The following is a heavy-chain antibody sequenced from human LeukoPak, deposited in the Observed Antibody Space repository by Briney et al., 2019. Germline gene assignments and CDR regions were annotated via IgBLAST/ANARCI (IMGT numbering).Heavy chain of an antibody. Sequence: SLTLTLTCTVSGGSISSGDYYWSWIRQPPGKGLEWIGYIYYSGSTYYNPSLKSRVTISVDTSKNQFSLKLSSVSAADTAVYYCARGFNYYDPPLFDIWGQGTMVTVSS. CDR1: GGSISSGDYY. V-gene: IGHV4-30-4*08. D-gene: IGHD3-22*01. CDR2: IYYSGST. J-gene: IGHJ3*02. CDR3: ARGFNYYDPPLFDI.